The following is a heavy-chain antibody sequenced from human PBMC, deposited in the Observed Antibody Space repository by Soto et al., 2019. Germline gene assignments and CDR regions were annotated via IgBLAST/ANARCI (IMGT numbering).Heavy chain of an antibody. V-gene: IGHV3-15*01. J-gene: IGHJ4*02. CDR2: ITSQSDGETT. CDR1: GLTFSKVW. Sequence: EVQLQESEGGLVKPGGSLRLSCVASGLTFSKVWMSWVRQAPGKGLEWLGRITSQSDGETTDYAAPVKDRFIISRDDSRNTVFLQMSSLKTEDTAVYYCTTDGRSDFWGQGTLVTVSS. CDR3: TTDGRSDF.